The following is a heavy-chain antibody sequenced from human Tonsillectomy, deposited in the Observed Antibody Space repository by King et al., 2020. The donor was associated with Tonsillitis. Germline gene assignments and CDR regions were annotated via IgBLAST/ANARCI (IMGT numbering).Heavy chain of an antibody. CDR2: ISGSGGST. CDR1: GFTFSSYA. D-gene: IGHD3-3*01. CDR3: AKDGRYDWLGGECSGFDY. V-gene: IGHV3-23*04. Sequence: GQLVQSGGGLVQPGGSLRLSCAASGFTFSSYAMIWVRQAPGKGLEWVSVISGSGGSTYYADSVKGRFTISRDNSKNTLYLQMNSLRAEDTAVYYCAKDGRYDWLGGECSGFDYWGQGTLVTVSS. J-gene: IGHJ4*02.